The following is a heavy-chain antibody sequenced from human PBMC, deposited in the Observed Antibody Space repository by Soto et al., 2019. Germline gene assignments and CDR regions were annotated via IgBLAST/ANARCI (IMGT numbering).Heavy chain of an antibody. CDR1: GYTFTSYG. CDR2: ISAYNGNT. D-gene: IGHD3-3*01. Sequence: ASVKVSCKASGYTFTSYGISWVRQAPGQGLEWMGWISAYNGNTNYAQKLQGRVTMTTDTSTSTAYMELRSLRSDDTAVYYCARDSSLAYYDSTVNWFDPWGQGTLVTVSS. J-gene: IGHJ5*02. CDR3: ARDSSLAYYDSTVNWFDP. V-gene: IGHV1-18*01.